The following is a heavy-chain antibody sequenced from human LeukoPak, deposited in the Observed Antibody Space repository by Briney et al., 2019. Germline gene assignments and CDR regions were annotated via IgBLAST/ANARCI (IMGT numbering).Heavy chain of an antibody. CDR3: ATYAGSSSKYFQH. Sequence: GESLKISRKGSGYSFTNYWIGWVRQMPGKGLEWMGIIYPGDSDTRYSPSFQGQVTISADKSISTAYLQWSSLKASDTAMYYCATYAGSSSKYFQHWGQGTLVTVSS. J-gene: IGHJ1*01. V-gene: IGHV5-51*01. CDR1: GYSFTNYW. CDR2: IYPGDSDT. D-gene: IGHD3-10*01.